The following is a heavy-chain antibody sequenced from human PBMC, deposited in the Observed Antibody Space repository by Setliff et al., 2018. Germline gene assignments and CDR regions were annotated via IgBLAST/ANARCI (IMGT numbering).Heavy chain of an antibody. Sequence: LSLSCAASGFTFSIYGMNWVRQAPGEGLEWVSYISSSSSTIYYADSVKGRFTISRDNAKNSLYLQMNSLRAEDTAVYYCARVPYDYVWGSYRFVPGNWFDPWGQGTLVTVSS. CDR2: ISSSSSTI. J-gene: IGHJ5*02. CDR3: ARVPYDYVWGSYRFVPGNWFDP. V-gene: IGHV3-48*01. D-gene: IGHD3-16*02. CDR1: GFTFSIYG.